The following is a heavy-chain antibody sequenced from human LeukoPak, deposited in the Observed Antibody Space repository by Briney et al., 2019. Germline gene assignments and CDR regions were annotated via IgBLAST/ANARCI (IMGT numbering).Heavy chain of an antibody. CDR3: AREGVHDYSSFDY. CDR1: GYTFTSYY. J-gene: IGHJ4*02. V-gene: IGHV1-46*01. Sequence: ASVKVSCKASGYTFTSYYMHWVRQAPGQGLEWMGIINPSGGSTSYAQKFQGRVTMTRDMSTSTIYMELSSLRSEDTAVYYCAREGVHDYSSFDYWGQGTLVTVSS. D-gene: IGHD4-11*01. CDR2: INPSGGST.